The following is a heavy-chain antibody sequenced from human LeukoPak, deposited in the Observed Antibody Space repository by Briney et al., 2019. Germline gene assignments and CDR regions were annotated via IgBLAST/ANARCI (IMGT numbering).Heavy chain of an antibody. CDR2: SATTKPNSCTT. V-gene: IGHV3-72*01. J-gene: IGHJ4*02. D-gene: IGHD1-1*01. CDR1: GFSITDHH. CDR3: ATGVVTGTSR. Sequence: TGGSLRLSCAGAGFSITDHHMDWVRQAPGKGLEWVGRSATTKPNSCTTQYAASVRGRFTISRDDSRSRLYLQMNSLKTEDTAVYYCATGVVTGTSRWGQGTLVTVSS.